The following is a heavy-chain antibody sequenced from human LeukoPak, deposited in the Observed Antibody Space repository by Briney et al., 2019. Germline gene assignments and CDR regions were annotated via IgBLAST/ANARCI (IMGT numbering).Heavy chain of an antibody. V-gene: IGHV4-59*01. J-gene: IGHJ4*02. Sequence: SETLSLTCTVSGGSISSYYWSWIRQPPGKGLEWIGYIYYSGSTNYNPSLKSRVTISVDTSKNQFSLKLSSVTAADTAVYYRARGDQPLLPSFFDYWGQGTLVTVSS. CDR3: ARGDQPLLPSFFDY. CDR1: GGSISSYY. D-gene: IGHD2-15*01. CDR2: IYYSGST.